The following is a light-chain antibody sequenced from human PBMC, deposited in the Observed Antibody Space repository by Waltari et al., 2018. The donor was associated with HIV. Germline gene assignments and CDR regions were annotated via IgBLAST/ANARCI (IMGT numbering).Light chain of an antibody. J-gene: IGLJ3*02. Sequence: SYVLTQPPSVSVAPGQTARVTCEGDRIESKSVNWYQQKPGQAPVLVVYDDSDRPSGIPGRVSGSNSGNTATLTISRAEAGYEADFYCQVWHSGSDHWVFGGGTKLTVL. V-gene: IGLV3-21*02. CDR3: QVWHSGSDHWV. CDR1: RIESKS. CDR2: DDS.